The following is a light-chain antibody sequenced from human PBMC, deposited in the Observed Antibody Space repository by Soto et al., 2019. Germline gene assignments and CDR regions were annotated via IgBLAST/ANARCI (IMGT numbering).Light chain of an antibody. J-gene: IGLJ2*01. CDR1: SSNIGAGYD. CDR2: GNS. CDR3: QSYDSSLVV. Sequence: QLVLTQPPSVSGAPGQRVTISCTGSSSNIGAGYDVHWYQQLPGTAPKLLSYGNSNRPSGVPDRFSGSKSGTSASLAITGLQAEDEADYYCQSYDSSLVVFGGGTKLTVL. V-gene: IGLV1-40*01.